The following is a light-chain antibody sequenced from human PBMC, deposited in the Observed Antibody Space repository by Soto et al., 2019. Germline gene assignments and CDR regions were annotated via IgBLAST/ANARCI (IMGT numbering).Light chain of an antibody. CDR1: SSDVGSYNL. CDR2: EDT. CDR3: CSYAGTSTLL. J-gene: IGLJ2*01. V-gene: IGLV2-23*01. Sequence: QSVLTQPASVSGSPGQSITISCTGTSSDVGSYNLVSWHQQHPGKAPKPMIYEDTKRPSGVSNRFSGSKSGNTASLTISGLQAEDEADYYCCSYAGTSTLLFGGGTKLTVL.